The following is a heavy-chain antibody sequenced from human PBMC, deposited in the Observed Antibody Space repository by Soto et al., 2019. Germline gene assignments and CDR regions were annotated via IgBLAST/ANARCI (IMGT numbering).Heavy chain of an antibody. CDR2: ISYEGSNK. D-gene: IGHD4-17*01. CDR3: AKDPHDYGDYNFYFDY. Sequence: GGPLRLSCAACVLTFSSYRMHWVRQAPGRGLELVAVISYEGSNKYYRESVKGRFTISRDNSKNTLYLQMNSLRAEDTAVYYCAKDPHDYGDYNFYFDYGGQGT. CDR1: VLTFSSYR. V-gene: IGHV3-30*18. J-gene: IGHJ4*02.